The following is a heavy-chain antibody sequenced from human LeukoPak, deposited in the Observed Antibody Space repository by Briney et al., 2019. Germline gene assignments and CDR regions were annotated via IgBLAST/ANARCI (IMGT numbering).Heavy chain of an antibody. Sequence: PSETLSLTCTVSGDSISSYYWSWLRQPPGKGLEWIGYIYYSGSTNYNPSLKSRVTISVDTSKNHFSLKLSSVTAADTRVYYCARAKLWFGELSDAFDIWGQGTMVTVSS. CDR3: ARAKLWFGELSDAFDI. D-gene: IGHD3-10*01. J-gene: IGHJ3*02. CDR1: GDSISSYY. V-gene: IGHV4-59*01. CDR2: IYYSGST.